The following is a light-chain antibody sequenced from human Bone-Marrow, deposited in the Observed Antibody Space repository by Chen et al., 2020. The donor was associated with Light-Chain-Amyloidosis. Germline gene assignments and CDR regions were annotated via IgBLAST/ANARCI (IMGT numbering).Light chain of an antibody. J-gene: IGLJ3*02. CDR1: NIGSTS. CDR2: DDS. V-gene: IGLV3-21*02. Sequence: SYELTPPSSVTVAPGQTAKIACGGNNIGSTSVHWYQQTPGQAPLLVVYDDSDRPSGIPERLSGSNSGNTATLTISRVEAGDEADYYCQVWDRSSDRPVFGGGTKLTVL. CDR3: QVWDRSSDRPV.